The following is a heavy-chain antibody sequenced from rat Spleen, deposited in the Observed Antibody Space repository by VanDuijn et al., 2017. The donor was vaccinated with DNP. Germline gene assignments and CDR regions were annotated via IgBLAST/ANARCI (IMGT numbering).Heavy chain of an antibody. V-gene: IGHV4-2*01. CDR1: GFNFNDYW. J-gene: IGHJ2*01. CDR2: INKDSSTI. Sequence: EVQLVESDGGLVQPGRSLKLTCAASGFNFNDYWMGWVRQAPGKGLEWIGEINKDSSTIKYTPSLKDKFTISRDNAQNTLYLQMSKVGSEDTGIYYCALMDGAFDYWGQGVMVTVSS. D-gene: IGHD1-12*02. CDR3: ALMDGAFDY.